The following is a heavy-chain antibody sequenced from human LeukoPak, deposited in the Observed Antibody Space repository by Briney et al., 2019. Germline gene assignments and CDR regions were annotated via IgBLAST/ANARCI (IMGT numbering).Heavy chain of an antibody. CDR3: ARSSKQWLMTYFDY. V-gene: IGHV4-59*01. Sequence: SETLSLTCTVSGGSISSYYWSWIRQPPGKGLEWIGYIYYSGSTNYNPSLKSRVTISVDTSKNQFSLKLSSVTAADTAVYYCARSSKQWLMTYFDYWGQGTLVTVSS. CDR1: GGSISSYY. J-gene: IGHJ4*02. CDR2: IYYSGST. D-gene: IGHD6-19*01.